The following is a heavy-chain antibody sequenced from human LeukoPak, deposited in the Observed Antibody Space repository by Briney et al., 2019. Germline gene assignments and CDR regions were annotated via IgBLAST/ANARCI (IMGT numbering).Heavy chain of an antibody. Sequence: PSETLSLTCTVSGGSISSTTYYWGWIRQPPGKGLEWLGSMYYSGITYYNPSLRSRVTISIDTSKNQFSLKVNSVTAADTAVYYCARHSAGQLILNSGQGTLVTVSS. CDR1: GGSISSTTYY. CDR2: MYYSGIT. J-gene: IGHJ4*02. CDR3: ARHSAGQLILN. D-gene: IGHD1-1*01. V-gene: IGHV4-39*01.